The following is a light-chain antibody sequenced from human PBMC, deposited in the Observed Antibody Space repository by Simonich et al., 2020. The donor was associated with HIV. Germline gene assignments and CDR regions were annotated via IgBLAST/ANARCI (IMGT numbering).Light chain of an antibody. CDR2: AAS. J-gene: IGKJ1*01. V-gene: IGKV1-33*01. CDR1: QDISND. Sequence: DIQMTQSPSSLSGSVGDRITITCQASQDISNDLNWYQQKPGKAPKLLIYAASNLETGVPSRFSGSGSGTDFTFTISSLQPEDIATYYCQQYDNLPWTFGQGTKVEIK. CDR3: QQYDNLPWT.